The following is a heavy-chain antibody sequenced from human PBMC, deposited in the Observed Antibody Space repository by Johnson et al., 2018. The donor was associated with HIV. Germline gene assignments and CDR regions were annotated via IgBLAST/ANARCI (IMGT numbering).Heavy chain of an antibody. D-gene: IGHD3-9*01. Sequence: VQLVESGGGLVQPGGSLRLSCAASEFTVSANYMSWVRQAPGKGLEWVSVTYSGGTTFYADSVKGRFTISRDNSRNTLYLQMSSLRVEDTAVYYCARDGRFYDILTDYYSNAFDIWGQGTMVTVSS. J-gene: IGHJ3*02. CDR2: TYSGGTT. CDR3: ARDGRFYDILTDYYSNAFDI. V-gene: IGHV3-66*01. CDR1: EFTVSANY.